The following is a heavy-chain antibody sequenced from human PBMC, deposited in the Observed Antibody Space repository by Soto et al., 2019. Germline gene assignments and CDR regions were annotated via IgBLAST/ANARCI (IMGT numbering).Heavy chain of an antibody. D-gene: IGHD6-6*01. Sequence: QPGGSLRLSCAASGFTFRNYDIHWVRQAPGKGLEWVAIISYDGTNKYYADSVKGRFTISRDNSKNTVYLQMNSLRAEDTAVYYCAKDGGYSNSSRGMDVWGQGTTVTVSS. CDR2: ISYDGTNK. CDR1: GFTFRNYD. CDR3: AKDGGYSNSSRGMDV. V-gene: IGHV3-30*18. J-gene: IGHJ6*02.